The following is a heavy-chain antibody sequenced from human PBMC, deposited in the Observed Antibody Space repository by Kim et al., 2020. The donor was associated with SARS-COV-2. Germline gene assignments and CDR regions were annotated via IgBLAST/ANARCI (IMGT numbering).Heavy chain of an antibody. V-gene: IGHV4-4*02. Sequence: SETLSLTCAVSGGSISSSNWWSWVRQPPGKGLEWIGEIYHSGSTNYNASLKSRVTISVDKSKNQFSLKLSSVTAADTAVYYCARGAPGIAAAGTSRIRGVNWIDPWGQGTLVTVSS. D-gene: IGHD6-13*01. CDR3: ARGAPGIAAAGTSRIRGVNWIDP. CDR2: IYHSGST. CDR1: GGSISSSNW. J-gene: IGHJ5*02.